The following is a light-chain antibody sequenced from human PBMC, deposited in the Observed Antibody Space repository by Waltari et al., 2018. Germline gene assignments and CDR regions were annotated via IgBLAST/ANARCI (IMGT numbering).Light chain of an antibody. CDR3: QSFDNRLTGSYV. J-gene: IGLJ1*01. V-gene: IGLV1-40*01. Sequence: QSVLTQAPSVSGAPGQRVIISCTGSSSNIGAGYCVAWYQHLPGTAPKPLRYGGNNRPSGVPDRFSASTSGTSASLAITGLRAEDEADYYCQSFDNRLTGSYVFGTGTKVTVL. CDR2: GGN. CDR1: SSNIGAGYC.